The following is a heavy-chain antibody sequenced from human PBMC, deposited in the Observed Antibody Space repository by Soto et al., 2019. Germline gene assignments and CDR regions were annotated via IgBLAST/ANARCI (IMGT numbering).Heavy chain of an antibody. CDR2: INPSGGST. D-gene: IGHD3-22*01. CDR3: ARAVYYYDSSGSYDAFDI. CDR1: GYTFTSYY. V-gene: IGHV1-46*01. Sequence: ASVKVSCKASGYTFTSYYMHCVRQAPGQGLEWMGIINPSGGSTSYAQKFQGRVTMTRDTSTSTVYMELSSLRSEDTAVYYCARAVYYYDSSGSYDAFDIWGQGTMVTVSS. J-gene: IGHJ3*02.